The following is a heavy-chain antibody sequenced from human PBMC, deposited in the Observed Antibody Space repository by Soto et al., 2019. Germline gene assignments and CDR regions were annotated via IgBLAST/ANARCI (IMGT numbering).Heavy chain of an antibody. V-gene: IGHV1-24*01. Sequence: ASVKVSCKVSGYTLTELSMHWVRQAPGKGLEWMGGFDPEDGETIYAQKFQGRVTMTEDTSTATAYMELISLRSEDTAVYYWATVPLGYCSGGSCYSGDAFDIWGQGTMVTVSS. CDR2: FDPEDGET. CDR1: GYTLTELS. J-gene: IGHJ3*02. D-gene: IGHD2-15*01. CDR3: ATVPLGYCSGGSCYSGDAFDI.